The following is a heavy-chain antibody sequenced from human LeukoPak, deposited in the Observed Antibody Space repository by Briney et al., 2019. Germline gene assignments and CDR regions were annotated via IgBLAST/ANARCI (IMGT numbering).Heavy chain of an antibody. CDR3: ARGRSTVVTPNYYYYYCMDV. D-gene: IGHD4-23*01. Sequence: PSETLSLTCTVSGGSISSSHWSWIRQPPGKGLEWIGNIHTSGGTNYSPSRKSRVTISLDTSRNQFSLTLSSVTAADTAVYYCARGRSTVVTPNYYYYYCMDVWGKGTTVTVSS. CDR1: GGSISSSH. J-gene: IGHJ6*03. CDR2: IHTSGGT. V-gene: IGHV4-4*09.